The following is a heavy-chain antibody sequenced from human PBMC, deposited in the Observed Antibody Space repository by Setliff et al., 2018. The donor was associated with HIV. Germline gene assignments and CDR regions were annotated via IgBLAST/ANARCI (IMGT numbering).Heavy chain of an antibody. CDR2: ISYDGSNK. CDR1: GFTFSSYA. Sequence: GSLRLSCAASGFTFSSYAMHWVRQAPGKGLEWVAVISYDGSNKYYADSVEGRFTISRDNSKNTLYLQMNSLRAEDTAVYYCARDSSSSTAPDDYWGQGTLVTVSS. V-gene: IGHV3-30*04. CDR3: ARDSSSSTAPDDY. J-gene: IGHJ4*02. D-gene: IGHD6-13*01.